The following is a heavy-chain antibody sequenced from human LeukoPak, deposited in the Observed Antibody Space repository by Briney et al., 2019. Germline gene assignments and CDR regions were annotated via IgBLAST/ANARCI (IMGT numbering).Heavy chain of an antibody. CDR2: MYYSGST. J-gene: IGHJ5*02. D-gene: IGHD3-22*01. V-gene: IGHV4-30-4*01. CDR3: ARPYYYDSRIDP. Sequence: PSETLSLTCTVSGGSISSGDYYWSWIRQPPGKGLEWSAYMYYSGSTYYHPSLKSRVTMSADTSKNQLSLKLSSVTAADTAVYYCARPYYYDSRIDPWGQGILVTVSS. CDR1: GGSISSGDYY.